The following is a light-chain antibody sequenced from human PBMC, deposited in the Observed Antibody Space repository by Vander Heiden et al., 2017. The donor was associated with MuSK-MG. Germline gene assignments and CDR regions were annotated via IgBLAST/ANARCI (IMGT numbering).Light chain of an antibody. CDR1: RLTDYY. J-gene: IGLJ2*01. V-gene: IGLV3-19*01. CDR2: DEN. Sequence: SSELTQDPAVSVALGQTVRITCQGGRLTDYYAAWYQQKPGQAPLLVIYDENNRPSGIPDRFSGSRSGNTASLTITGAQAEDEADYFCKSRDSSGDHVVFGGGTKLTVV. CDR3: KSRDSSGDHVV.